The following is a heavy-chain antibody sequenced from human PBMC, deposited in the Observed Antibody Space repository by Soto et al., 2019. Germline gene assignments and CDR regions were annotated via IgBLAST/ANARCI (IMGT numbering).Heavy chain of an antibody. CDR1: GYTFTSYG. J-gene: IGHJ4*02. CDR3: RVTGVSEVDY. D-gene: IGHD2-8*01. Sequence: QVQLVQSGAEVKKPGASVKVSCKASGYTFTSYGISWVRQAPGQGLESMGWIYPDSGGTDYAQKFQGRVTMTRDTSISTAYMELSRLRSDDTAVYYCRVTGVSEVDYWGQGTLVTVSS. CDR2: IYPDSGGT. V-gene: IGHV1-2*02.